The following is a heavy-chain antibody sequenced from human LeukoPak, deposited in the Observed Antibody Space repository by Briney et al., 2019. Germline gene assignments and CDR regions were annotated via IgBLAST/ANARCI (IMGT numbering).Heavy chain of an antibody. D-gene: IGHD5-18*01. CDR3: ARRHRRGAYTYGVDY. Sequence: GEPLPTSCQCSGSTSTNYWIAWGRQLPGGGLEWMGIIFPGDSPTRNSPSFQGQVTISADKSISTAYLQWNSLKASDTAMYYCARRHRRGAYTYGVDYWGQGTPVTVSS. V-gene: IGHV5-51*01. CDR1: GSTSTNYW. CDR2: IFPGDSPT. J-gene: IGHJ4*02.